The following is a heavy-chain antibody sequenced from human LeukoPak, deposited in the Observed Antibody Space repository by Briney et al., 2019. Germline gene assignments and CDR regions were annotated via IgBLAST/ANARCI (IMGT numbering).Heavy chain of an antibody. CDR1: GFNFGDYY. CDR3: ARDRPNTGFDFDY. J-gene: IGHJ4*02. CDR2: IRHDGSDV. D-gene: IGHD3-10*01. V-gene: IGHV3-7*01. Sequence: GGSLRLSCVASGFNFGDYYMSWVRQAPGKGLEWVADIRHDGSDVYNVDSVRGRFTISRDNAKNSLFLQMNSLKDEDTAVYYCARDRPNTGFDFDYWGRGTLVTVSS.